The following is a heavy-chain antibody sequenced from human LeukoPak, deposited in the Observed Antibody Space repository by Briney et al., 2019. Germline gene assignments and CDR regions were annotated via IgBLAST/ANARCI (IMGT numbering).Heavy chain of an antibody. CDR1: GGSFSGYY. Sequence: PSETLSLTCAVYGGSFSGYYWSWIRQPPGKGLEWIGEINHSGSTNYNPSLKSRVTISVDTSKNQFSLKLSSVTAADTAVYYCARQLDSSGWYGYFGLWGRGTLVTVSS. J-gene: IGHJ2*01. V-gene: IGHV4-34*01. CDR3: ARQLDSSGWYGYFGL. CDR2: INHSGST. D-gene: IGHD6-19*01.